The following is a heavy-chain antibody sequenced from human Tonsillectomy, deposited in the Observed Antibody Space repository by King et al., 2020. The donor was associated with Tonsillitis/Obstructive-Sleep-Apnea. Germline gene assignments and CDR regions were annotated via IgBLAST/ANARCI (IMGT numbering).Heavy chain of an antibody. D-gene: IGHD3-9*01. CDR2: INHSGST. J-gene: IGHJ4*02. V-gene: IGHV4-34*01. CDR1: GGSFSGYF. CDR3: ASDILIGNDY. Sequence: VQLQQWGAGLLRPSETLSLTCAVFGGSFSGYFWSWIRQPPGKGLEWIGEINHSGSTNYNPSLKSRVTISVDTSKNQFSLKLSSVTAADTAVYYCASDILIGNDYWGQGTLVTVSS.